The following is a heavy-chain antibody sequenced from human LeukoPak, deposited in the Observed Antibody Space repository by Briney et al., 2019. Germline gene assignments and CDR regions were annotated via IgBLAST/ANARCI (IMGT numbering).Heavy chain of an antibody. D-gene: IGHD2-15*01. Sequence: GESLKISCKGSGYSFTNYWIGWVRQMPGKGLEWMGIIYPGDSDTRYSPSFQGQVTMLADKSISTAYLQWSSLQASDTAMYYCARQVPGCSGGSCYSGSFDPWGQGTLVIVSS. CDR2: IYPGDSDT. CDR1: GYSFTNYW. CDR3: ARQVPGCSGGSCYSGSFDP. J-gene: IGHJ5*02. V-gene: IGHV5-51*01.